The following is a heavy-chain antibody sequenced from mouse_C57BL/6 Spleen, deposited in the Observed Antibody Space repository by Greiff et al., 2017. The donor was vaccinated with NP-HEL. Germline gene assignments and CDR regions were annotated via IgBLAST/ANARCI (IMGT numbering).Heavy chain of an antibody. Sequence: EVQRVESGGGLVKPGGSLTLSCAASGFTFSDYGMHWVRPAPEKGLEWVAYISSCSITIYYAATVKGRFTFSRDNAKNTLFWQMTSLRSEDTAMYYCARNDCVRGMDYWGKGTSVIVSA. J-gene: IGHJ4*01. CDR3: ARNDCVRGMDY. D-gene: IGHD2-4*01. CDR2: ISSCSITI. V-gene: IGHV5-17*01. CDR1: GFTFSDYG.